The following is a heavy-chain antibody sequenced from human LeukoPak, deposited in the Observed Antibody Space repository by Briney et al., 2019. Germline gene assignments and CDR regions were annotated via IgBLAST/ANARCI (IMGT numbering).Heavy chain of an antibody. Sequence: SETLSLTCTVSGGSISSYYWSWIRQPPGKGLEWIGYIYYGGSTNYNPSLKSRVTISVDTSKNQFSLKLSSVTAADTAVYYCARHSVSYYDFDYWGQGTLVTVSS. V-gene: IGHV4-59*08. CDR2: IYYGGST. CDR3: ARHSVSYYDFDY. D-gene: IGHD1-26*01. CDR1: GGSISSYY. J-gene: IGHJ4*02.